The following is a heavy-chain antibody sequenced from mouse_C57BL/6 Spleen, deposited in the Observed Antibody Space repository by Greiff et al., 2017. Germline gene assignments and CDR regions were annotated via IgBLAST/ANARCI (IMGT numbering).Heavy chain of an antibody. Sequence: DVQLQESGAELVKPRASVKLSCTASGFNIKDYYMHWVKQRTEQGLEWIGRIDPEDGETKYAPTFQGQAPITADTSSNTAYLQLSRLTTEDTDVYCGARGGNRSDYWGQGTPHTVS. CDR1: GFNIKDYY. J-gene: IGHJ2*01. CDR2: IDPEDGET. CDR3: ARGGNRSDY. D-gene: IGHD2-1*01. V-gene: IGHV14-2*01.